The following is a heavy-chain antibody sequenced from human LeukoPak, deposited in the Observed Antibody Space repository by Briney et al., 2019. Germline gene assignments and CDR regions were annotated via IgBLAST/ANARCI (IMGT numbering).Heavy chain of an antibody. Sequence: SETLSLTCTVSGCSISSNSYFWGWVRQSPGKGLVWIGNIHYSGTTYYHPSLKSRVKISVDTSKNQFSLNLSSVTAADTAVYYCARVPMVSPFYYYYMDVWGKGTTVTVSS. CDR2: IHYSGTT. D-gene: IGHD3-10*01. J-gene: IGHJ6*03. V-gene: IGHV4-39*02. CDR1: GCSISSNSYF. CDR3: ARVPMVSPFYYYYMDV.